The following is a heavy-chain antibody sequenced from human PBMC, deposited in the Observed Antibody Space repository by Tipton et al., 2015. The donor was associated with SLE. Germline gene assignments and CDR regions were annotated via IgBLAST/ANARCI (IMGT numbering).Heavy chain of an antibody. CDR3: ARGGFITGTTGAFDI. D-gene: IGHD1-7*01. Sequence: TLSLTCTVSGGSISSYYWSWIRQPPGKGLEWIGYIYYSGSTNYNPSLKSRVTLSVDTSKNQFSLKLSSVTAADTAVYYCARGGFITGTTGAFDIWGQGTMVTVSS. J-gene: IGHJ3*02. CDR2: IYYSGST. V-gene: IGHV4-59*12. CDR1: GGSISSYY.